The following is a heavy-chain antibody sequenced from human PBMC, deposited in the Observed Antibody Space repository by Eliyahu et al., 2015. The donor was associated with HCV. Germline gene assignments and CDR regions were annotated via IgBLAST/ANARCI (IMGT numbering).Heavy chain of an antibody. CDR1: GFTFRGYX. CDR3: AKDPYYDNSDYYHNYAFDV. V-gene: IGHV3-23*01. D-gene: IGHD3-22*01. Sequence: EVQLLESGGGLVQPGGSLRLSCAAXGFTFRGYXLSWVRQAPGKGLEWVSAISGGGGTTYYADSVKGRFTISRDNSKKTLYLQMNSLRAEDTAVYYCAKDPYYDNSDYYHNYAFDVWGQGTMVTVSS. J-gene: IGHJ3*01. CDR2: ISGGGGTT.